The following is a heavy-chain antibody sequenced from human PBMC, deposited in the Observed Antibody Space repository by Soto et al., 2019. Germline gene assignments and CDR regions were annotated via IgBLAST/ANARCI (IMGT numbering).Heavy chain of an antibody. CDR3: ARGVKYGAYSRWFYP. Sequence: GASVKVSCKASGYTFTSYDINWVRQATGQGLEYLGWMNPNSGNTGYVQKFQGRVTMTWDSSITTAYMELSSLRSEDTAVYFCARGVKYGAYSRWFYPWGQGTLVTVSS. CDR2: MNPNSGNT. J-gene: IGHJ5*02. V-gene: IGHV1-8*01. D-gene: IGHD4-17*01. CDR1: GYTFTSYD.